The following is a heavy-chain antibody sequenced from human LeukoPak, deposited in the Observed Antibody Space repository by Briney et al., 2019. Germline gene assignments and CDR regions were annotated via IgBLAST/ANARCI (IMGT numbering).Heavy chain of an antibody. CDR3: ASGLRYEYYFDY. V-gene: IGHV4-61*08. J-gene: IGHJ4*02. Sequence: PSETLSLTCTVSGGSISSGDYYWSWIRQPPGKGLEWIGYIYYSGSTNYNPSLKSRVTISVDTSKNQFSLKLSSVTAADTAVYYCASGLRYEYYFDYWGQGTLVTVSS. CDR1: GGSISSGDYY. CDR2: IYYSGST. D-gene: IGHD4-17*01.